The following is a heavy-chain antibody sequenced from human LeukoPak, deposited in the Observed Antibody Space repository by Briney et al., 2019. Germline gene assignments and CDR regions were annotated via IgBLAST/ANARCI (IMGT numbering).Heavy chain of an antibody. J-gene: IGHJ6*02. Sequence: PGGSLRLSCAASGFSFSSYAMSWVRQPPGKGLEWVSAISGRGDRRYYSDSVKGRFTISRDNSKNTVYLQMNSLRAEDTAVYYCARCYTYGTTWFGGLDVWGQGTTVTVSS. CDR2: ISGRGDRR. CDR1: GFSFSSYA. V-gene: IGHV3-23*01. D-gene: IGHD3-10*01. CDR3: ARCYTYGTTWFGGLDV.